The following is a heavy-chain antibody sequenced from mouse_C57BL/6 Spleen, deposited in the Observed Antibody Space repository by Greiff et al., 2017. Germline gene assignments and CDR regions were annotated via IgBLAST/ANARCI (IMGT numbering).Heavy chain of an antibody. J-gene: IGHJ4*01. CDR2: IDPETGGT. V-gene: IGHV1-15*01. CDR3: TRRHYGNYVGAMDY. CDR1: GYTFTDYE. D-gene: IGHD2-1*01. Sequence: VQLMESGAELVRPGASVTLSCKASGYTFTDYEMHWVKQTPVHGLEWIGAIDPETGGTAYNQKFKGKAILTADKSSSTAYMELRSLTSEDSAVYYCTRRHYGNYVGAMDYWGQGTSVTVSS.